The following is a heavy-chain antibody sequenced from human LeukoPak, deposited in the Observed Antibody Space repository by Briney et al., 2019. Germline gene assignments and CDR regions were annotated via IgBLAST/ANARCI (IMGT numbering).Heavy chain of an antibody. CDR1: GYTFTGYY. Sequence: VASVKVSCKTSGYTFTGYYIHWVRQAPGQGLEWMGWSNPKSGGTNNAQKFQGRVTMTRDTSISTAYMELSRLRSGDSAVYYCARDAGDAELDYFDYWGQGTLVTAS. CDR3: ARDAGDAELDYFDY. V-gene: IGHV1-2*02. J-gene: IGHJ4*02. CDR2: SNPKSGGT.